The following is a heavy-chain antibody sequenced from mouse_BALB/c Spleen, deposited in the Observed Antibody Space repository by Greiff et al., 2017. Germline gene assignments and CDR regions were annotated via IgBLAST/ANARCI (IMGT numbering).Heavy chain of an antibody. CDR1: GFTFSDYY. V-gene: IGHV5-4*02. CDR2: ISDGGSYT. CDR3: ARGYGNGAMDY. J-gene: IGHJ4*01. Sequence: DVHLVESGGGLVKPGGSLKLSCAASGFTFSDYYMYWVRQTPEKRLEWVATISDGGSYTYYPDSVKGRFTISRDNAKNNLYLQMSSLKSEDTAMYYCARGYGNGAMDYWGQGTSVTVSS. D-gene: IGHD2-1*01.